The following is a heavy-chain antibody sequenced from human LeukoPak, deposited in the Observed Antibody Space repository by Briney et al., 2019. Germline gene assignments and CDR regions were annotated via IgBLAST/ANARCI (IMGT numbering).Heavy chain of an antibody. Sequence: GRSLRLSCAGSGFTFGGYGMHWFRQTPGKGLEWVAVIAYDGSRAFYAGSVKGRFTISRDSSKNTMSVQMDDLRAEDTAVYYCTRYNNDHFDYWGQGTLVTVSS. CDR2: IAYDGSRA. J-gene: IGHJ4*02. V-gene: IGHV3-33*01. D-gene: IGHD1-14*01. CDR1: GFTFGGYG. CDR3: TRYNNDHFDY.